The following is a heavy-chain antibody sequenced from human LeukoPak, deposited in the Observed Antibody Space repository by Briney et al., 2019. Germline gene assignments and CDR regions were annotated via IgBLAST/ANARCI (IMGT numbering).Heavy chain of an antibody. CDR2: IYTSGST. CDR1: GGSISSSSYY. D-gene: IGHD3-10*01. J-gene: IGHJ4*02. Sequence: SETLSLTCTVSGGSISSSSYYWGWIRQPAGKGLEWIGRIYTSGSTNYNPSLKSRVTISVDTSKNQFSLKLSSVTAADTAVYYCARGAYGSGSYPFDYWGQGTLVTVSS. V-gene: IGHV4-61*02. CDR3: ARGAYGSGSYPFDY.